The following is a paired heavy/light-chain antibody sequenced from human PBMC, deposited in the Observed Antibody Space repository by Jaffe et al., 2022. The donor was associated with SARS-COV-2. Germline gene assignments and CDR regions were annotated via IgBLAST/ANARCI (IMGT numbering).Heavy chain of an antibody. D-gene: IGHD2-2*01. CDR2: INPSTGAT. CDR3: TRGDKRGTVATAARH. J-gene: IGHJ4*02. Sequence: QGQLAQSGAEAKKPGASVKVSCKASGYKFIDFYIHWVRQAPGQGLEWMGWINPSTGATIYAQRFEGRVTITRDTSNNTAYMEMSRLRADDTAFYYCTRGDKRGTVATAARHWGQGSLVTVSS. V-gene: IGHV1-2*02. CDR1: GYKFIDFY.
Light chain of an antibody. CDR2: WAS. J-gene: IGKJ5*01. V-gene: IGKV4-1*01. CDR3: QQYYNTPFT. Sequence: DIVMTQSPDFLAVSLGERAAINCKSSRSVLYTSNTKNYLAWYQQKPGQTPKLLISWASTRESGVPDRFSGSGSETDFTLTISSLQAEDVAVYYCQQYYNTPFTFGQGTRLEIK. CDR1: RSVLYTSNTKNY.